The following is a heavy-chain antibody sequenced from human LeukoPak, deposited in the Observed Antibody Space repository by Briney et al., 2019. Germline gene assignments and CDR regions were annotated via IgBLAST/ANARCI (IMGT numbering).Heavy chain of an antibody. CDR1: GFTFSSYA. CDR3: AKSGGGGAFDI. CDR2: ICGRGGST. D-gene: IGHD3-10*01. J-gene: IGHJ3*02. V-gene: IGHV3-23*01. Sequence: GGSLRLSCAASGFTFSSYAMSWVRPAPGKGLEWVSAICGRGGSTYYADSVKGRFTISRDNAKNTLYLEMNSLRAEDTAVYYCAKSGGGGAFDIWGQGTMATVSS.